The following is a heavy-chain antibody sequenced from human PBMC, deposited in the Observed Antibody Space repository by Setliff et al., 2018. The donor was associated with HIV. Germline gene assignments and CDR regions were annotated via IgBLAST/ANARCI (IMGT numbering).Heavy chain of an antibody. CDR3: AREVFTGSYYVPGY. D-gene: IGHD3-10*01. V-gene: IGHV3-23*01. CDR1: GFTFSSYA. CDR2: ISGSGGSGGST. Sequence: PGGSLRLSCAASGFTFSSYAMSWVRQAPGKGLEWVSAISGSGGSGGSTYYADSVRGRFTISRDNAKNSLYLQMNSLRGEDTALYFCAREVFTGSYYVPGYWGQGTLVTVSS. J-gene: IGHJ1*01.